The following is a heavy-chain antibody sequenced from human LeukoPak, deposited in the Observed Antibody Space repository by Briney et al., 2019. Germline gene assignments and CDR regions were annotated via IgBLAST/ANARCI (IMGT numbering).Heavy chain of an antibody. D-gene: IGHD2-21*01. CDR2: ISGSCCST. CDR1: GFTFSSYA. Sequence: PGGALRLSCAASGFTFSSYAMSWVRQAAGEGLDGVSAISGSCCSTYYADSVKGGCTISRDNSKNTLYLQVQSLRAEDTYVYYCPRDRAYGDAFDIWRQDTMVTVSS. J-gene: IGHJ3*02. CDR3: PRDRAYGDAFDI. V-gene: IGHV3-23*01.